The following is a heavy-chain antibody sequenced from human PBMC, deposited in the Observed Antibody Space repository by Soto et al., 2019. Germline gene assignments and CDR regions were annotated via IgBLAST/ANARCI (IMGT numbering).Heavy chain of an antibody. CDR3: ARAPTRSSWGGTEYYCYYMDV. Sequence: QVQLQESGPGLVKPSQTLSLTCTVSGGSISSGGYYWSWIRQHPGKGLEWIGYIYYSGSTYYNPSLKSLVTISVDTSKNQCSLKLSSVTAADTAVYYCARAPTRSSWGGTEYYCYYMDVWGKGTTVTVS. J-gene: IGHJ6*03. CDR2: IYYSGST. V-gene: IGHV4-31*01. CDR1: GGSISSGGYY. D-gene: IGHD2-21*01.